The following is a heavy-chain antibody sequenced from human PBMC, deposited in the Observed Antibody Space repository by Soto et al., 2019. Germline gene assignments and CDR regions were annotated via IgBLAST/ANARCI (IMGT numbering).Heavy chain of an antibody. CDR2: IYHSGST. V-gene: IGHV4-4*02. J-gene: IGHJ5*01. CDR1: GGSISSTNW. Sequence: SETLSLTCAVSGGSISSTNWWSWVRQPPGKGLEWIGEIYHSGSTNYNPSLKSRVTISVDKSKNQFSLKLSSVTAADTAVYYCVRVDFEHFLHWFDSWGQGTLVTVSS. CDR3: VRVDFEHFLHWFDS. D-gene: IGHD3-9*01.